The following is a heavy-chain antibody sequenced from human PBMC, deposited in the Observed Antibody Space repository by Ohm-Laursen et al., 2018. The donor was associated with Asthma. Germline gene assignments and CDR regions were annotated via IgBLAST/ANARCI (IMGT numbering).Heavy chain of an antibody. CDR2: ISTASTFI. Sequence: SLRLSCAASGYTFSRYSIHWVRQIPGKGLEWVASISTASTFIYYADSVRGQFTTSRDNARNSVYLQMNSLRAEDTALYYCARNGPEWELPGREYSLHHWGEGTLVTVSS. D-gene: IGHD1-26*01. J-gene: IGHJ1*01. V-gene: IGHV3-21*01. CDR3: ARNGPEWELPGREYSLHH. CDR1: GYTFSRYS.